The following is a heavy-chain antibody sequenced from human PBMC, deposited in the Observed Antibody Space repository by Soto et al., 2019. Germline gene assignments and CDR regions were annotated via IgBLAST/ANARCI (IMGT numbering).Heavy chain of an antibody. Sequence: SETLSLTCTVSGGSISRSTYYWGWIRQPPGKGLEWIGSIYYSGSTYYRPSLKSRVTISVDTSKNQFSVRLNSVTASDTAVYYCAPLSVSLSGPYGIHVWGQGTTVTVS. J-gene: IGHJ6*02. V-gene: IGHV4-39*01. CDR2: IYYSGST. D-gene: IGHD2-15*01. CDR3: APLSVSLSGPYGIHV. CDR1: GGSISRSTYY.